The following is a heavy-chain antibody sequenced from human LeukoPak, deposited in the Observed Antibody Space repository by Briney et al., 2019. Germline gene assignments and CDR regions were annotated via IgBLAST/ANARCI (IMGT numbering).Heavy chain of an antibody. V-gene: IGHV3-9*03. J-gene: IGHJ3*02. CDR1: GFTFDDYA. D-gene: IGHD6-13*01. CDR2: ISWNSGSI. CDR3: AKGGFDSSSWTGAFDI. Sequence: PGGSLRLSCAASGFTFDDYAMHWVRQAPGKGLEWVSGISWNSGSIGYADSVKGRFTISRDNAKNSLYLQMNSLRAEDMALYYCAKGGFDSSSWTGAFDIWGQGTMVTVSS.